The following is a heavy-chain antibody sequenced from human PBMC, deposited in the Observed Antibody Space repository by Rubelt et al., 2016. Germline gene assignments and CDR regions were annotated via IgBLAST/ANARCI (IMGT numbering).Heavy chain of an antibody. D-gene: IGHD6-6*01. V-gene: IGHV4-39*07. J-gene: IGHJ3*02. CDR2: IYYSGST. CDR1: GGSISSSSYY. Sequence: QLQLQESGPGLVKPSETLSLTRTVSGGSISSSSYYWGWIRQPPGKGLEWIGSIYYSGSTNYNPSLRSRGTISVDTAKNQFALKRSSVTAADTAVYYCARRGAVRLGAFDIWGQGTMVTVSS. CDR3: ARRGAVRLGAFDI.